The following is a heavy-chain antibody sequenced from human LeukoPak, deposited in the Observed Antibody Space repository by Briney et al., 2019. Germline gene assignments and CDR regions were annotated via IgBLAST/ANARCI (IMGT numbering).Heavy chain of an antibody. CDR1: GFTFSTFW. V-gene: IGHV3-7*01. CDR3: ARGGTSVSDY. J-gene: IGHJ4*02. CDR2: INQGGSEK. D-gene: IGHD1-1*01. Sequence: PGVSLRLSCAASGFTFSTFWMSWVRQAPGKGLEWVANINQGGSEKYYVDSMKGRVTVSRDNAKNSLYLQMDSLRAEDTAVYYCARGGTSVSDYWGQGTLVTVSS.